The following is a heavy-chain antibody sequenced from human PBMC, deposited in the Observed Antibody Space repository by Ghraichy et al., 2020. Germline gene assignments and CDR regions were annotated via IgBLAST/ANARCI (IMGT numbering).Heavy chain of an antibody. CDR3: ARNRQLDV. CDR1: GFTFSSYN. V-gene: IGHV3-48*02. Sequence: GESLNISCAASGFTFSSYNMNWVRQVPGKGLEWVSYISSSRSIIHYADSVTGRFTISRDNTKNSLYLQMNSLRDEDTAVYYCARNRQLDVWGQGTTVTVSS. D-gene: IGHD5-18*01. CDR2: ISSSRSII. J-gene: IGHJ6*02.